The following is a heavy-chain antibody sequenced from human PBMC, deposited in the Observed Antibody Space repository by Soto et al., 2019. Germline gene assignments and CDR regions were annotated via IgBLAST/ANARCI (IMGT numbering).Heavy chain of an antibody. D-gene: IGHD2-15*01. V-gene: IGHV4-30-2*06. CDR2: ISHLETN. Sequence: TLSLTFGVSGVTISYGGYSWSCTRQSPGTGLECLGYISHLETNYYNPSFKSRLSLSIDRTRNQFSLSLSSMTAAEKAVYYCARGGGYDSFDFWGQGSQVTVSS. CDR3: ARGGGYDSFDF. CDR1: GVTISYGGYS. J-gene: IGHJ4*02.